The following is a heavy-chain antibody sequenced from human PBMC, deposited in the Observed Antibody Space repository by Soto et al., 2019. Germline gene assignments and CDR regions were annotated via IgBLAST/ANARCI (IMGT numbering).Heavy chain of an antibody. CDR2: IYYSGST. Sequence: SETLSLTCTVSGGSISSSSYYWGWIRQPPGKGLEWIGSIYYSGSTYYNPSLKSRVTISVDTSKNQFSLKLNSVTAADTAFYYCARLAYDSGSPPDSFDHWGQGTLVTVSS. CDR1: GGSISSSSYY. CDR3: ARLAYDSGSPPDSFDH. D-gene: IGHD3-10*01. J-gene: IGHJ4*02. V-gene: IGHV4-39*01.